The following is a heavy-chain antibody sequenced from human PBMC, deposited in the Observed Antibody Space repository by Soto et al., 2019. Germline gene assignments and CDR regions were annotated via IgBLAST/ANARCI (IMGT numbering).Heavy chain of an antibody. CDR3: ARTSAAGKYYYAMDV. CDR2: IYPGDSDT. D-gene: IGHD6-13*01. V-gene: IGHV5-51*01. CDR1: GHSFTSYW. J-gene: IGHJ6*02. Sequence: GESLKISCKGSGHSFTSYWIGRVRQMPGKGLEWMGIIYPGDSDTRYSPSFQGQVTISADKSISTAYLQWSSLKASDTAMYYCARTSAAGKYYYAMDVWGQGITVT.